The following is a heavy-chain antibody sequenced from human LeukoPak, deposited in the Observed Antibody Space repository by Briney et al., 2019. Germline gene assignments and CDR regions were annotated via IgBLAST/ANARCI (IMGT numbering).Heavy chain of an antibody. CDR3: ASDLSGPPNNFDWLFPLDY. CDR1: RGTFSSYA. Sequence: SVKVSCKASRGTFSSYAISWVRQAPGQGLEWMGRIIPIFGIANYAQKFQGRVTITADKSTSTAYMELSSLRSEDTAVYYCASDLSGPPNNFDWLFPLDYWGQGTLVTVSS. J-gene: IGHJ4*02. V-gene: IGHV1-69*04. CDR2: IIPIFGIA. D-gene: IGHD3-9*01.